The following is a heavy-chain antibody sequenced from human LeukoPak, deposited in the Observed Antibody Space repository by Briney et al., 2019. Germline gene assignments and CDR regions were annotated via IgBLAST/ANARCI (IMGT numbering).Heavy chain of an antibody. D-gene: IGHD4-11*01. CDR2: INPDSGAT. V-gene: IGHV1-2*02. CDR1: GYTFTVYY. CDR3: ARGLTTMDY. Sequence: ASVKVSCKASGYTFTVYYIHWVRHAPGQGLEWMGWINPDSGATDSAQKFQGRLTMTKDTSIRTANMELSDLKYDDTAVYYCARGLTTMDYWGHGTQVTVSS. J-gene: IGHJ4*01.